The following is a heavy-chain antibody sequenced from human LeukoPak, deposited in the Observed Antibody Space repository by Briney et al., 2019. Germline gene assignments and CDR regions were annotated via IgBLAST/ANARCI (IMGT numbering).Heavy chain of an antibody. CDR3: ARRAAMVRGVGWFDP. Sequence: GSLRLSCAASGFTFSDYYMSWIRQAPGKGLEWVSYISGSGTTVYHADSVKGRFTISRDNAKNSLYVQMNSLRAEDTAVYYCARRAAMVRGVGWFDPWGQGTLVTVSS. CDR2: ISGSGTTV. D-gene: IGHD3-10*01. CDR1: GFTFSDYY. J-gene: IGHJ5*02. V-gene: IGHV3-11*04.